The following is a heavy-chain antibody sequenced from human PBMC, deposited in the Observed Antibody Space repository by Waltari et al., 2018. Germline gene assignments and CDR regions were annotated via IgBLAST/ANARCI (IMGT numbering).Heavy chain of an antibody. D-gene: IGHD2-15*01. CDR3: AREVAGGRHFDL. CDR1: GFTFRSLG. V-gene: IGHV3-30*03. Sequence: QVQLVESGGGVVQPGRSGRLSGAACGFTFRSLGMPWDRQTPGKGLEWVAVISNDGRSEYYSDSVRGRFTISRDDSKNMVYLQMSSLRPEDTAVYHCAREVAGGRHFDLWGQGSLVTVSS. J-gene: IGHJ4*02. CDR2: ISNDGRSE.